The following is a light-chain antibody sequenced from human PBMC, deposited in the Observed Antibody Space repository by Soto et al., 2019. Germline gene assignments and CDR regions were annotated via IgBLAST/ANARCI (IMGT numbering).Light chain of an antibody. J-gene: IGKJ3*01. CDR1: QTVGSN. V-gene: IGKV3-15*01. Sequence: EKVMAQSPATLSLSPGERATLSCRASQTVGSNLAWYQQKPGQAPRLLISGASTRATGIPARFSGSGSGTEFTLTISSLQSEDFAVYYCQQYNNWPLTFGPGTKVDIK. CDR3: QQYNNWPLT. CDR2: GAS.